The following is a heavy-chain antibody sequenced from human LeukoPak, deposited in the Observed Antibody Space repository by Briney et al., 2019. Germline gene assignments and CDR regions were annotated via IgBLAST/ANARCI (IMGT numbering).Heavy chain of an antibody. CDR1: GFTFSSYS. D-gene: IGHD1-26*01. Sequence: GGSLRLSCAASGFTFSSYSMNWVRQAPGKGLEWVSYISSSSSTIYYADSVKGRFTISRDNSKNTLYLQMNSLRAEDTAVYYCAKDGVYLSGSSYYFDYWGQGTLVTVSS. V-gene: IGHV3-48*01. CDR3: AKDGVYLSGSSYYFDY. CDR2: ISSSSSTI. J-gene: IGHJ4*02.